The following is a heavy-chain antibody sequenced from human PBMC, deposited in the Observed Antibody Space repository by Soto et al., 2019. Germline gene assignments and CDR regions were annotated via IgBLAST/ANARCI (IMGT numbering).Heavy chain of an antibody. Sequence: SETLSLTCTVSNGAMNSGTSYWDWIRQPPGKGLEWIGNIYYNGNTLYNPSLGSRVRISLDTPKNQFSLTLRSVTAADSAVYYCARTADNWFAPWGQGTLVTVSS. CDR2: IYYNGNT. CDR3: ARTADNWFAP. D-gene: IGHD6-19*01. J-gene: IGHJ5*02. CDR1: NGAMNSGTSY. V-gene: IGHV4-39*01.